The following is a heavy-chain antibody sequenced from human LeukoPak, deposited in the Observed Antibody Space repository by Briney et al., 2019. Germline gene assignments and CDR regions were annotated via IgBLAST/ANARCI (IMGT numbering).Heavy chain of an antibody. J-gene: IGHJ4*02. V-gene: IGHV1-18*01. D-gene: IGHD3-10*01. CDR3: ARDREYYYGSGRKCVDY. Sequence: ASVKVSCKASGYTFTSYGISWVRQAPGQGLEWMGWISAYNGNTNYAQKLQGRVTITTDTSTSTAYVELRSLRSDDTAVYYCARDREYYYGSGRKCVDYWGQGTLVTVSS. CDR2: ISAYNGNT. CDR1: GYTFTSYG.